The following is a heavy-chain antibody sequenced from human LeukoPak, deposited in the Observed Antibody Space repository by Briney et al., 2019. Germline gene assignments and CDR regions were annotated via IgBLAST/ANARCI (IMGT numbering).Heavy chain of an antibody. V-gene: IGHV3-7*01. Sequence: GGSLRLSCAASGFSVSSNHMSWVRQAPGKGLGWVANIKTDGSEKYYVDSMKGRFTISRDNAKTSLYLQMNSLRAEDTAVYYCARYDFWSGYFFDYWGQGTLVTVFS. J-gene: IGHJ4*02. D-gene: IGHD3-3*01. CDR2: IKTDGSEK. CDR3: ARYDFWSGYFFDY. CDR1: GFSVSSNH.